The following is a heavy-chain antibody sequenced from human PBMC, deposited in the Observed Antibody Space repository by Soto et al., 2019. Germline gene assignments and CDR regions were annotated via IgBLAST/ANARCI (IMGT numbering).Heavy chain of an antibody. CDR3: ASSPGGIVATTTYFDY. J-gene: IGHJ4*02. CDR2: IIPIFGTA. D-gene: IGHD5-12*01. CDR1: GGTFSSYA. V-gene: IGHV1-69*01. Sequence: QVQLVQSGAEVKKPGSSVKVYCKASGGTFSSYAISWVRQAPGQGLEWMGGIIPIFGTANYAQKFQGRVTITADESTSTAYMELSSLRSEDTAVYYCASSPGGIVATTTYFDYWGQGTLVTVSS.